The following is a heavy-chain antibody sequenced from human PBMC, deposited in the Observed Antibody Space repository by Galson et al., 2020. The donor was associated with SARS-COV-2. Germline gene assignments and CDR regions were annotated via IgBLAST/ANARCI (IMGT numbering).Heavy chain of an antibody. CDR1: GGSFSSGRYY. CDR2: IYYSGTT. CDR3: ARGRRLFDSGGYDDAVDI. J-gene: IGHJ3*02. V-gene: IGHV4-31*03. Sequence: SETLSLTCSVSGGSFSSGRYYWIWIRQHPGKGLEWIGYIYYSGTTYYNPSLKSRVTISVDTSKKQLSLRLTSVTAADTALYYCARGRRLFDSGGYDDAVDIWGQGTMVTVSS. D-gene: IGHD3-22*01.